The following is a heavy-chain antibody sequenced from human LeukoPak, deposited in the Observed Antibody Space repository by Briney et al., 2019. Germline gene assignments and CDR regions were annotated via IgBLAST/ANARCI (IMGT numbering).Heavy chain of an antibody. V-gene: IGHV4-61*01. CDR3: ACVSSGTYYFNF. Sequence: SETLSLTCIVSGGSVTSGTYYWSWIRQPPGKGLEWIGYISYNGRTNYSPSLKSRVTISVDTSKNQFSLKLTSVTAADTAVYYCACVSSGTYYFNFWGQGTLVTVSS. CDR1: GGSVTSGTYY. D-gene: IGHD1-26*01. J-gene: IGHJ4*02. CDR2: ISYNGRT.